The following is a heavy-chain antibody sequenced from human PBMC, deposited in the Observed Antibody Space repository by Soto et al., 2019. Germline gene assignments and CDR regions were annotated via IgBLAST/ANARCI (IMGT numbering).Heavy chain of an antibody. J-gene: IGHJ4*02. CDR1: GFTFSSYS. CDR2: ISVSGGST. V-gene: IGHV3-48*04. Sequence: GGSLRLSCAASGFTFSSYSMNWVRQAPGKGLEWVSYISVSGGSTYYADSVKGRFTISRDNAKNSLSLQMNSLRVEDAAIYYCARGPFWGQGALVTVSS. CDR3: ARGPF.